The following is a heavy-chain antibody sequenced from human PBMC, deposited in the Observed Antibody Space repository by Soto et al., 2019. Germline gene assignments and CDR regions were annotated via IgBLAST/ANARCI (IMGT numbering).Heavy chain of an antibody. V-gene: IGHV3-9*01. CDR2: ISWNSCSI. J-gene: IGHJ4*02. D-gene: IGHD5-18*01. Sequence: SGGSLRLSCAASGFTFGNYAMHWVRQAPGKGLEWVSGISWNSCSIGYADSVKGRFTISRDNAKNSLYLQMNSLRAENTALYYLEKDIGVYTAMGKVAYYFDYWGQGTLVTVSS. CDR3: EKDIGVYTAMGKVAYYFDY. CDR1: GFTFGNYA.